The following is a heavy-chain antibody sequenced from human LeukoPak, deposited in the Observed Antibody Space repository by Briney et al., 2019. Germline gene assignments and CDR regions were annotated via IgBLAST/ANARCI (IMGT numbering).Heavy chain of an antibody. Sequence: SESLSHTRTVSGGSISIYFRSCIRQRPGKGLEWIGYVYTSGCTNYNTSLKGRVTTSVDTSKNQFSLKLSSVTAADTAVYYCARDRVGATLGYWGQGTLVTVSS. D-gene: IGHD1-26*01. J-gene: IGHJ4*02. V-gene: IGHV4-4*09. CDR3: ARDRVGATLGY. CDR2: VYTSGCT. CDR1: GGSISIYF.